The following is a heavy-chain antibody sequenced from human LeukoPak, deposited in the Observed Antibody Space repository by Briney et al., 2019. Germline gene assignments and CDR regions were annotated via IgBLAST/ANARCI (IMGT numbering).Heavy chain of an antibody. CDR1: GGSISSYY. J-gene: IGHJ4*02. Sequence: SETLSLTCAVSGGSISSYYRSWIRQPPGKGLEWIGYIYYSGSTNYNPYQKSRVTISVDTSKNQFSLRLSSVTAADTAVYYCARVGLLGSRGIDYWGQGTLVTVSS. CDR2: IYYSGST. V-gene: IGHV4-59*01. CDR3: ARVGLLGSRGIDY. D-gene: IGHD3-10*01.